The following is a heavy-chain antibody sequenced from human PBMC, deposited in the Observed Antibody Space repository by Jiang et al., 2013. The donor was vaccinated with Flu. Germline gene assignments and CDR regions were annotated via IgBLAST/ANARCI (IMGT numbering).Heavy chain of an antibody. D-gene: IGHD3-16*01. V-gene: IGHV1-18*01. Sequence: CGAEVKKPGASVKVSCKASGYTFTSYGISWVRQAPGQGLEWMGWISAYNGNTNYAQKLQGRVTMTTDTSTSTAYMELRSLRSDDTAVYYCARDLIKGAVDPWGFDPWGQGTLVTVSS. CDR3: ARDLIKGAVDPWGFDP. CDR2: ISAYNGNT. CDR1: GYTFTSYG. J-gene: IGHJ5*02.